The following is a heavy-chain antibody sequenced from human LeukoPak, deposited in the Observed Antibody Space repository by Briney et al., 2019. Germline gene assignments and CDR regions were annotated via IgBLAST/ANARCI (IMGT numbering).Heavy chain of an antibody. V-gene: IGHV3-33*01. CDR2: IWYDGSNK. J-gene: IGHJ4*02. CDR3: ARPREMATGAFDY. CDR1: GFTFSSYG. D-gene: IGHD5-12*01. Sequence: QAGGSLRLSCAASGFTFSSYGMHWVRQAPGKGLEWVAVIWYDGSNKYYADSVKGRFTISRDNSKNTLYLQMNSLRAEDTAVYYCARPREMATGAFDYWGQGTLVTVSS.